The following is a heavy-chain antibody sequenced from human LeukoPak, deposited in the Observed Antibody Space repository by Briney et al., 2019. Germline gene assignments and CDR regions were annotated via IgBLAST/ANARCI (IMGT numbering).Heavy chain of an antibody. CDR2: INQSGST. CDR3: VRTGTTRASFDY. J-gene: IGHJ4*02. D-gene: IGHD1-1*01. Sequence: GSLRLSCAASGFTFSSYWMSWIRQPPGKGLEWIGEINQSGSTNCGPSLKSRVSMSIDTSKSQFSLNLRSVTAADTAVYVPVRTGTTRASFDYWGQGTLVTVSS. V-gene: IGHV4-34*08. CDR1: GFTFSSYW.